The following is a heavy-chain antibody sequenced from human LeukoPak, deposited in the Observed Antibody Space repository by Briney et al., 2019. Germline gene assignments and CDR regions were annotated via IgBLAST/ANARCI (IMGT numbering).Heavy chain of an antibody. V-gene: IGHV4-4*07. CDR3: AREHKDYDGDGYYYGY. D-gene: IGHD3-22*01. CDR2: VYDGGNT. CDR1: GGSISSYY. J-gene: IGHJ4*02. Sequence: SETLSLTCTVSGGSISSYYWSWIRQPAGKGLEWIARVYDGGNTDHNPYLTRRGTISVDSSKNQFSLRLSSVTAADTAVYYCAREHKDYDGDGYYYGYWGQGILATVSS.